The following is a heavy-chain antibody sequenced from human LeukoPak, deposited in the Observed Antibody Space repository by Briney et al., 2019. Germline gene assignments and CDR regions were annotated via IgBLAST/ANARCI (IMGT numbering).Heavy chain of an antibody. CDR1: GFTFGDYA. CDR3: TRPNNYDFWSGYYLPLDY. J-gene: IGHJ4*02. V-gene: IGHV3-49*04. Sequence: PGGSLRLSCTASGFTFGDYAMSWVRQAPGKGLEWVGFIRSKAYGGTTEYAASVKGRFTISRDDSKSIAYLQMNSLKTEDTAVYYCTRPNNYDFWSGYYLPLDYWGQGTLVTVSS. D-gene: IGHD3-3*01. CDR2: IRSKAYGGTT.